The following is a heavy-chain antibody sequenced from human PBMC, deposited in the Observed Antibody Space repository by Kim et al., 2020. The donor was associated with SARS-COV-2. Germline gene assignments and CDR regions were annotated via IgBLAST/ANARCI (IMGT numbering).Heavy chain of an antibody. CDR2: ITWNSDSI. CDR3: AKDKAIRSYYYYMDV. V-gene: IGHV3-9*01. J-gene: IGHJ6*03. CDR1: GLSLGDYS. D-gene: IGHD3-10*01. Sequence: GGSLRLSCVVSGLSLGDYSMHWVRQPPGKGLEWVSGITWNSDSIGYAASVEGRFTISRDNAKNSLFLQMNNLRPEDTALYYCAKDKAIRSYYYYMDVWGKGTTVTVSS.